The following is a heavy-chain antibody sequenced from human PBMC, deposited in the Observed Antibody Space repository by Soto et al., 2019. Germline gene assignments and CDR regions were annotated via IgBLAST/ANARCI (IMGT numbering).Heavy chain of an antibody. CDR2: IWYDGSHK. D-gene: IGHD6-13*01. Sequence: QVQVVESGGGVVQSGRSLRLSCEASGFPFGSHGMHWVRQAPGKGLEWVAFIWYDGSHKDYAASVRGRFTISKDDSKNTLYLEMVNLRGEDTAIYYCARDVAATGAARWLDPWGQGTLVSVSS. V-gene: IGHV3-33*01. CDR3: ARDVAATGAARWLDP. CDR1: GFPFGSHG. J-gene: IGHJ5*02.